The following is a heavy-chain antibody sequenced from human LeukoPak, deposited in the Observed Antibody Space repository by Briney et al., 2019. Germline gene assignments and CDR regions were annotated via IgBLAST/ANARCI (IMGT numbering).Heavy chain of an antibody. CDR1: GYTFTTYG. V-gene: IGHV1-2*02. CDR2: INPNSGGT. CDR3: ARARKEAAAASHAFDI. J-gene: IGHJ3*02. D-gene: IGHD6-13*01. Sequence: ASVKVSCKASGYTFTTYGISWVRQAPGQGLEWMGWINPNSGGTNYAQKFQGRVTMTRDTSISTAYMELSRLRSDDTAVYYCARARKEAAAASHAFDIWGQGTMVTVSS.